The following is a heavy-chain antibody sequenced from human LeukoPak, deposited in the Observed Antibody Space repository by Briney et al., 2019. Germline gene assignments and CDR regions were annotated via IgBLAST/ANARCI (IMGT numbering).Heavy chain of an antibody. Sequence: NPSETLSLTCTVSNGSISSYYWSWIRQPPGEGLEWIGYIYTSGSTNYNPSLKSRVTISLDTSNNQFSLKLSSVTAADTAVYYCARGDFYRYYFDYWGQGTLDTVSS. CDR3: ARGDFYRYYFDY. V-gene: IGHV4-4*09. CDR1: NGSISSYY. CDR2: IYTSGST. J-gene: IGHJ4*02. D-gene: IGHD2/OR15-2a*01.